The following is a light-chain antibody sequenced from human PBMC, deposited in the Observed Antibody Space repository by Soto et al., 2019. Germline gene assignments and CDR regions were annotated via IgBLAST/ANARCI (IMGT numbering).Light chain of an antibody. CDR2: DAS. CDR1: QSVSSY. Sequence: EIVLTQSPATLSLSPGERATLSCRASQSVSSYLAWYQQKPGQAPRLLIYDASNRATGIPARFSGSGSGTEFTLTISSLEPGDFAVYYCQQRSNWPPAFGGGTKVEIK. J-gene: IGKJ4*01. V-gene: IGKV3-11*01. CDR3: QQRSNWPPA.